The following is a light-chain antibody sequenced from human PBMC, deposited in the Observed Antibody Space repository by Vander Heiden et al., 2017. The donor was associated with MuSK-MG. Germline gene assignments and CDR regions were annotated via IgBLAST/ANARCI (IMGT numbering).Light chain of an antibody. J-gene: IGKJ2*01. CDR1: QNIRNY. Sequence: DIQMPQSPSSLPASVGDSVTITCRASQNIRNYVNWYQQKPGKAPYLLIYTASRLQTGVPSRFSGSGSGTDFTLTISGLQREDFATYFCAQRDNTPYTFGQGTRLEIK. V-gene: IGKV1-39*01. CDR2: TAS. CDR3: AQRDNTPYT.